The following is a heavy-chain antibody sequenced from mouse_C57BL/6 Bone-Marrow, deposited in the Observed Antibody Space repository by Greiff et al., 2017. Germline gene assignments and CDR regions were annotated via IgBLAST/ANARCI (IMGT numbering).Heavy chain of an antibody. Sequence: VQLQQSGAELVKPGASVKLSCTASGFNIKDYYMHWVKQRTEQGLEWIGRIDPEDGETKYALKFQGKATITADTSSNTAYLQLSSLTSENTAVYYCAHSSYDYGSSPVDYWGQGTTLTVSS. J-gene: IGHJ2*01. CDR1: GFNIKDYY. CDR3: AHSSYDYGSSPVDY. D-gene: IGHD1-1*01. V-gene: IGHV14-2*01. CDR2: IDPEDGET.